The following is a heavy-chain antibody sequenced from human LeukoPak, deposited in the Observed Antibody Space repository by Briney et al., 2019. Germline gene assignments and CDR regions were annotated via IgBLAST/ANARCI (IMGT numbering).Heavy chain of an antibody. CDR3: ARPNLPNYYGSGSYYYTRWFDP. CDR1: GGSFSGYY. V-gene: IGHV4-34*01. D-gene: IGHD3-10*01. J-gene: IGHJ5*02. Sequence: SETLSLTCAVYGGSFSGYYWSWIRQPPGKGLEWIGEINHSGSTNYNPSLKSRVTISVDTSKNQFSLKLSSVTAADTAVYYCARPNLPNYYGSGSYYYTRWFDPWGQGTLVTVSS. CDR2: INHSGST.